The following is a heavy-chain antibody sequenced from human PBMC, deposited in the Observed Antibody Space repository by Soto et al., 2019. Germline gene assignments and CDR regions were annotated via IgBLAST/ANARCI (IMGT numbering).Heavy chain of an antibody. D-gene: IGHD5-12*01. CDR2: IYYSGST. CDR1: GGSISSSSYY. V-gene: IGHV4-39*07. J-gene: IGHJ6*03. CDR3: ARRRLRLFYMDV. Sequence: PSETLSLTCTVSGGSISSSSYYWGWIRQPPGKGLEWIGSIYYSGSTYYNPSLKSRVTISVDTSKNQFSLKLSSVTAADTAVYYCARRRLRLFYMDVWGKGTTVTVSS.